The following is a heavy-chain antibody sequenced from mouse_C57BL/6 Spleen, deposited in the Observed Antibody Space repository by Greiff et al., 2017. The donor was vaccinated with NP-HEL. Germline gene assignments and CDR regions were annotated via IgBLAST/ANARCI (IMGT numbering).Heavy chain of an antibody. J-gene: IGHJ2*01. CDR3: ARDYYSNYGGFDY. CDR2: IYPRDGST. V-gene: IGHV1-78*01. D-gene: IGHD2-5*01. Sequence: VQLQQSDAELVKPGASVKISCKVSGYTFTDHTIHWMKQRPEQGLEWIGYIYPRDGSTKYNEKFKGKATLTADKSSRTAYMQLNSLTSEDSAVYFCARDYYSNYGGFDYWGQGTTLTVSS. CDR1: GYTFTDHT.